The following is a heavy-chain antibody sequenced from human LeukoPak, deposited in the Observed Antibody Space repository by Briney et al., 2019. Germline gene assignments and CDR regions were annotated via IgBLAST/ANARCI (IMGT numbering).Heavy chain of an antibody. D-gene: IGHD3-9*01. CDR3: ASLYSTYYDILTGYYNY. CDR1: GGSFSGYY. CDR2: INHSGST. Sequence: SETLSLTCAVYGGSFSGYYWNWIRQPPGKGLEWIGEINHSGSTNYNPSLKSRVTISVDTSKNQFSLKLSSVTAADTAVYYCASLYSTYYDILTGYYNYWGQGTLVTVSS. V-gene: IGHV4-34*01. J-gene: IGHJ4*02.